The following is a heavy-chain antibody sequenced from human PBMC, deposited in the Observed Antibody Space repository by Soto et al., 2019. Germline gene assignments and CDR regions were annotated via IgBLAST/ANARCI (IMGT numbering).Heavy chain of an antibody. CDR2: IYTSGST. D-gene: IGHD2-15*01. V-gene: IGHV4-4*07. J-gene: IGHJ4*02. CDR1: GGSISGYY. Sequence: PSETLSLTCTVSGGSISGYYWSWIRQPAGKGLEWIGRIYTSGSTNYNPSLKSRVTMSVDTSKNQFSLKLSSVTAADTAVYYCARDDCSGGSCYPGDYWGQGTLVTVSS. CDR3: ARDDCSGGSCYPGDY.